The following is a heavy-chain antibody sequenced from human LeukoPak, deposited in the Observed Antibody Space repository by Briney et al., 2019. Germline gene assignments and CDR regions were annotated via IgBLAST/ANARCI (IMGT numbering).Heavy chain of an antibody. J-gene: IGHJ4*02. CDR3: ARDGWGYFDP. D-gene: IGHD7-27*01. V-gene: IGHV3-48*01. CDR2: ISSSSSTR. Sequence: GGSLRLSCAASGFTFSSYSMNWVRQAPGKGLEWVSHISSSSSTRYYADSVKGRFTLSRDNAKNSLYLQMNSLRAEDTAVYYCARDGWGYFDPWGQGTLVTVSS. CDR1: GFTFSSYS.